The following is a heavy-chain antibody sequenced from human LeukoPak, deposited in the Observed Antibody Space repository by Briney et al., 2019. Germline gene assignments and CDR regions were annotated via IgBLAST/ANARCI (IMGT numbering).Heavy chain of an antibody. CDR1: GFTFSSYS. J-gene: IGHJ5*02. CDR2: ISSSSSTI. V-gene: IGHV3-48*01. CDR3: AKGSGSSTSHNWFDP. D-gene: IGHD2-2*01. Sequence: PGGSLRLSCAASGFTFSSYSMNWVRQAPGKGLEWVSYISSSSSTIYYADSVKGRFTISRDNSKNTLYLQMNSLRAEDTAVYYCAKGSGSSTSHNWFDPWGQGTLVTVSS.